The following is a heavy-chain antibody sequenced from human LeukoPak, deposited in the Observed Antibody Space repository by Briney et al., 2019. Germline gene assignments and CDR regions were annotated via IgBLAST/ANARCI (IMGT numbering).Heavy chain of an antibody. Sequence: SETLSLTCTVSSGSISSYYWSWIRQPAGKGLEWIGRIYTSGSTNYNPSLKSRVTMSVDTSKNQFSLKLSSVTAADTAVYYCTRGSIAYYYMDVWGKGTTVTISS. V-gene: IGHV4-4*07. CDR1: SGSISSYY. CDR3: TRGSIAYYYMDV. D-gene: IGHD3-22*01. J-gene: IGHJ6*03. CDR2: IYTSGST.